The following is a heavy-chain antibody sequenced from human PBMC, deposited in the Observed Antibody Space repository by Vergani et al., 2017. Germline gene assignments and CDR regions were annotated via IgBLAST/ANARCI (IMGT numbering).Heavy chain of an antibody. D-gene: IGHD6-19*01. V-gene: IGHV3-23*01. J-gene: IGHJ4*02. Sequence: EVQLLESGGGLVKPGGSLRLSCAASGFTFSNAWMSWVRQAPGKGLEWVSAISGSGGSTYYADSVKGRFTISRDNSKNTLYLQMNSLRAEDTAVYYCAKVGSSGGKNYWGQGTLVTVSS. CDR3: AKVGSSGGKNY. CDR1: GFTFSNAW. CDR2: ISGSGGST.